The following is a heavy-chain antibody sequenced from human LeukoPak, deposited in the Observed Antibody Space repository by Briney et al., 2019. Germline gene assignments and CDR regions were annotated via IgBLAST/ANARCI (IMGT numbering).Heavy chain of an antibody. D-gene: IGHD3/OR15-3a*01. CDR1: GITLSNYG. Sequence: GGSLRLSCAVSGITLSNYGMSWVRQAPGKGLEWVAGISDSGGNTKYADSMKGRLTISRDNPKNTLYLQMNSLRAEDTAVYFCAKRGVVIRVILVGFHKEAYYFESWGQGALVTVSS. CDR2: ISDSGGNT. CDR3: AKRGVVIRVILVGFHKEAYYFES. V-gene: IGHV3-23*01. J-gene: IGHJ4*02.